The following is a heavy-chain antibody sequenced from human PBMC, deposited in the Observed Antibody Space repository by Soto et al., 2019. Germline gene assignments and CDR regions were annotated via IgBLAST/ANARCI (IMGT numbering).Heavy chain of an antibody. CDR2: INHSGST. V-gene: IGHV4-34*01. CDR3: ARDLAGKQQLVHRGGYYGMDV. Sequence: QVQLQQWGAGLLKPSETLSLTCAVYGGSFSGYYWSWIRQPPGKGLEWIGEINHSGSTNYNPSLKSRVTISVDTSKNQFSLKLSSVTAADTAVYYCARDLAGKQQLVHRGGYYGMDVWGQGTTVTVSS. J-gene: IGHJ6*02. D-gene: IGHD6-13*01. CDR1: GGSFSGYY.